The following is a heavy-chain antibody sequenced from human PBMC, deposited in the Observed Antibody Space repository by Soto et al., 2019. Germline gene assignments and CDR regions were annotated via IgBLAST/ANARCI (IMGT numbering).Heavy chain of an antibody. CDR1: GHTLTELS. J-gene: IGHJ4*02. D-gene: IGHD1-7*01. Sequence: QVQLVQSGAEVKRPGASVMVSCQISGHTLTELSIHWVRQAPGQGLEWVGGFNPEDGEVLSSQSLQGRVTFTQHTVTATVYMELSGLTSDDTAVYYCATPTPHRGTIITNINFDYWGQGTLVTVSS. V-gene: IGHV1-24*01. CDR2: FNPEDGEV. CDR3: ATPTPHRGTIITNINFDY.